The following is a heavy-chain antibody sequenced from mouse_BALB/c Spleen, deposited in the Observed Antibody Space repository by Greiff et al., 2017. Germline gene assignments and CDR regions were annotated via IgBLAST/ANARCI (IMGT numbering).Heavy chain of an antibody. CDR2: IDPENGDT. Sequence: EVKLQESGAELVRSGASVKLSCTASGFNIKDYYMHWVKQRPEQGLEWIGWIDPENGDTEYAPKFQGKATMTADTSSNTAYLQLSSLTSEDTAVYYCFYGYDGFAYWGQGTLVTVSA. CDR3: FYGYDGFAY. D-gene: IGHD2-2*01. CDR1: GFNIKDYY. V-gene: IGHV14-4*02. J-gene: IGHJ3*01.